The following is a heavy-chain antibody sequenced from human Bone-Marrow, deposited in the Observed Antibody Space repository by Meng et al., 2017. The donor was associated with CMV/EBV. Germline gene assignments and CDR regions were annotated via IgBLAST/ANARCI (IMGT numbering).Heavy chain of an antibody. CDR1: GYTFTSYE. D-gene: IGHD3-3*01. V-gene: IGHV1-8*01. CDR3: ARRYYDFWSGYRSSYYYYYGMDV. J-gene: IGHJ6*02. Sequence: ASVKVSCKASGYTFTSYEINWVRQATGQGLEWMGWMNPNSGNTGYAQKFQGRVTMTKNTSISTAYMELSSLRSEDTAVYYCARRYYDFWSGYRSSYYYYYGMDVWGQGTTVTVSS. CDR2: MNPNSGNT.